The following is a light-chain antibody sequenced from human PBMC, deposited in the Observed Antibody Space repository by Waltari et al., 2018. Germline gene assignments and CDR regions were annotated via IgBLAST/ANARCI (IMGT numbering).Light chain of an antibody. CDR3: QPYNNWSYT. CDR2: GAS. J-gene: IGKJ2*01. Sequence: EIVMTQSPATLSVSPGERATLSCRASQSVSSNLAWSQQKPGQAPRLLIYGASTRATGTSARLSGSGSATQFTITVSSLQSEDFAVYYCQPYNNWSYTFGQGTKLESK. V-gene: IGKV3-15*01. CDR1: QSVSSN.